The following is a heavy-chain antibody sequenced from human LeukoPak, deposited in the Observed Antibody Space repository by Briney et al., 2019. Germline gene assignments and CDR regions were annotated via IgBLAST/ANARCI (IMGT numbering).Heavy chain of an antibody. CDR3: ARQGGSGSPLGDY. D-gene: IGHD3-10*01. V-gene: IGHV5-51*01. CDR1: GYSFTNYW. J-gene: IGHJ4*02. Sequence: GESLKISCEGSGYSFTNYWIAWVRQMPGKGLEWLGIIYPGDSDTRYSPSFQGQVTISADKSISTAYLQWSSLKASDTAVYYCARQGGSGSPLGDYWGQGTLVTVSS. CDR2: IYPGDSDT.